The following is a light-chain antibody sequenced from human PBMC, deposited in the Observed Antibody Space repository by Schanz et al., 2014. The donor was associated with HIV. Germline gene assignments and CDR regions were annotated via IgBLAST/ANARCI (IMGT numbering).Light chain of an antibody. V-gene: IGKV3-11*01. CDR3: QQRTNWPPIT. J-gene: IGKJ5*01. CDR1: QSVSSY. Sequence: EIVMTQSPATLSLSPGERATLSCRASQSVSSYLAWYQQKLGQAPRLLIYGASTRATGIPASFSGSGSGTDFTLTISSLEPEDFAVYYCQQRTNWPPITFGQGTRLEIK. CDR2: GAS.